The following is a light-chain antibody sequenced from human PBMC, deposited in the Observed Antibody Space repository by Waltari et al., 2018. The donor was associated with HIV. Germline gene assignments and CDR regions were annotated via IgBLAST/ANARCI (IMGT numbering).Light chain of an antibody. J-gene: IGLJ3*02. Sequence: QSVLTQPPSASGTPGQRVTFSCSGSSSNIGSNYVYWYQQRPGTTPKLLIYRNNQRPSGVPDRFSGSKSGTSASLAISGLRSEDEADYYCAAWDDSLSGPVFGGGTKLTVL. CDR1: SSNIGSNY. V-gene: IGLV1-47*01. CDR2: RNN. CDR3: AAWDDSLSGPV.